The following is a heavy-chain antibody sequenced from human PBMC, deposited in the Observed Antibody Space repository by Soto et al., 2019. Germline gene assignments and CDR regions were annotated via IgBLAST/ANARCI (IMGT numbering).Heavy chain of an antibody. CDR1: SGSISSSNW. Sequence: SETLSLTCAVSSGSISSSNWWSWVRQPPGKGLEWIGEIYHSGSTNYNPSLKSRVTISVDKSKNQFSLKLSSVTAADTAVYYCARGGYSSGWLVAPFDYWGQGTLVTVSS. CDR2: IYHSGST. CDR3: ARGGYSSGWLVAPFDY. D-gene: IGHD6-19*01. J-gene: IGHJ4*02. V-gene: IGHV4-4*02.